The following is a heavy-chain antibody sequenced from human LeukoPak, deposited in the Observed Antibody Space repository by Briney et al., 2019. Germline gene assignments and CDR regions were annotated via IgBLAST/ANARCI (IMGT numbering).Heavy chain of an antibody. CDR3: ARDSSDYGDYEPIDI. CDR2: ISYDGSNK. CDR1: GFTFSSYA. J-gene: IGHJ3*02. V-gene: IGHV3-30*04. D-gene: IGHD4-17*01. Sequence: GGSLRLSCAASGFTFSSYAMHWVRQAPGKGLEWVAVISYDGSNKYYADSVKGRFTISRDNSKNTLYLQMNSLRAEDTAVYYCARDSSDYGDYEPIDIWGQGTMVTVSS.